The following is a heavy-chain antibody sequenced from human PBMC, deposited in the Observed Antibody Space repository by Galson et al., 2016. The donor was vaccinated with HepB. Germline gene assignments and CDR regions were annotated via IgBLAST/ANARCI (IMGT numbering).Heavy chain of an antibody. D-gene: IGHD6-19*01. Sequence: SLRLSCAASGFTFSIYAMSWVRQAPGKGLEWVSAISGDGTGTYYAGSVQGRFTSSRDRSKNTLYLQMNSLRADDKSVYYCARFTQQWLDRVYYVDYWGPGTLVTVSS. V-gene: IGHV3-23*01. J-gene: IGHJ4*02. CDR1: GFTFSIYA. CDR2: ISGDGTGT. CDR3: ARFTQQWLDRVYYVDY.